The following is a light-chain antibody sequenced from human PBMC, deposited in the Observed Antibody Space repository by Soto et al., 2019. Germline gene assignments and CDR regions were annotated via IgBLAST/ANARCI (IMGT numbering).Light chain of an antibody. Sequence: QSALTQPRSVSGSPGQSVTISCTGTSSDIGDSNYVSWYQQHPGKAPKLTIYEVSNRPSGVSNRFSGSKSGNTASLTISGLQAEDEADYYCTSYTSSSTSVVFGGGTKLTVL. J-gene: IGLJ2*01. V-gene: IGLV2-14*01. CDR2: EVS. CDR3: TSYTSSSTSVV. CDR1: SSDIGDSNY.